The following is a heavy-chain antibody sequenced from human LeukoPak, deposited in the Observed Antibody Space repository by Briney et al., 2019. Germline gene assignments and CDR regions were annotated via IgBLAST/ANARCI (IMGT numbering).Heavy chain of an antibody. V-gene: IGHV4-39*07. D-gene: IGHD3-22*01. J-gene: IGHJ4*02. CDR3: ARDDSSGYIGY. CDR1: GGSISSYY. Sequence: SETLSLTCTVSGGSISSYYWGWIRQPPGKGLEWIGSIYYSGSTYYNPSLKSRVTISVDTSKNQFSLKLSSVTAADTAVYYCARDDSSGYIGYWGQGTLVTVSS. CDR2: IYYSGST.